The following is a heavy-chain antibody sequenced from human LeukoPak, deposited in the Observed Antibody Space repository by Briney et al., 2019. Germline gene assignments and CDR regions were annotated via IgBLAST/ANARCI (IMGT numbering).Heavy chain of an antibody. Sequence: SQTLSLTCTVSGGSISSGSYYWSWIRQPAGKGLEWIGRIYTSGSTNYNPSLKSRVTISVDTSKNQFSLKLSSVTAADTAVYYCARAPWGSGFPFDYWGQGTLVTVSS. CDR1: GGSISSGSYY. D-gene: IGHD6-19*01. V-gene: IGHV4-61*02. CDR3: ARAPWGSGFPFDY. CDR2: IYTSGST. J-gene: IGHJ4*02.